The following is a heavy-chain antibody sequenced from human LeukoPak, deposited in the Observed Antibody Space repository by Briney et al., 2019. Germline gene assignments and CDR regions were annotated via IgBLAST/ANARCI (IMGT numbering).Heavy chain of an antibody. CDR3: ARDQYDTWSRRGNFDS. V-gene: IGHV3-7*03. Sequence: GGSLRLSCVASGFTFGKYWMSWVRQAPGKGLEWLANIKLDGSEKNYVDSVKGRFTISRDNTKNSLYLQMNSLRVEDTAVFYCARDQYDTWSRRGNFDSWGQGTLVIVSS. CDR2: IKLDGSEK. J-gene: IGHJ4*02. D-gene: IGHD3-3*01. CDR1: GFTFGKYW.